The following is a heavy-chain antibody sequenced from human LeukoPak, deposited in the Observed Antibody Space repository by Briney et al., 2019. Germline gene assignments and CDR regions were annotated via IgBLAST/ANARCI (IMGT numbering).Heavy chain of an antibody. CDR1: GGSFSGYY. V-gene: IGHV4-34*01. D-gene: IGHD3-10*01. CDR3: ARVEGGSGSYYYFDY. CDR2: IYYSGST. J-gene: IGHJ4*02. Sequence: SETLSLTCAVYGGSFSGYYWSWIRQPPGKGLEWIGSIYYSGSTYYNPSLKSRVTISVDTSKNQFSLKLSSVTAADTAVYYCARVEGGSGSYYYFDYWGQGTLVTVSS.